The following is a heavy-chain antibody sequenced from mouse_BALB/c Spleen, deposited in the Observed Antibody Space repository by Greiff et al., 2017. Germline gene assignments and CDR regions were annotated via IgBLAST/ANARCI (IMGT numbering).Heavy chain of an antibody. Sequence: EVKVVESGGGLVQPGGSLRLSCATSGFTFSDFYMEWVRQPPGKRLEWIAASRNKANDYTTEYSASVKGRFIVSRDTSQSILYLQMNALRAEDTAIYYCASDAPYGKVFAYWGQGTLVTVSA. CDR1: GFTFSDFY. J-gene: IGHJ3*01. D-gene: IGHD2-1*01. CDR3: ASDAPYGKVFAY. CDR2: SRNKANDYTT. V-gene: IGHV7-1*02.